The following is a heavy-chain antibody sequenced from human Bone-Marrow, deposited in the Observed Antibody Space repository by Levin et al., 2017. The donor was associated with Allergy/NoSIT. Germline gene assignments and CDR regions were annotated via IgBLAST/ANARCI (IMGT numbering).Heavy chain of an antibody. CDR1: GGSISSSFYY. CDR3: SSHSPPPSVSARPTGIFYL. J-gene: IGHJ2*01. V-gene: IGHV4-39*01. CDR2: IYHSGTT. Sequence: SETLSLTCSASGGSISSSFYYWAWVRQPPGKGLEWIGTIYHSGTTYYNPSLKSRVTISVDTSKNQFSLKLTSVTAADKAVYYCSSHSPPPSVSARPTGIFYLWARAPLLTVSS. D-gene: IGHD6-6*01.